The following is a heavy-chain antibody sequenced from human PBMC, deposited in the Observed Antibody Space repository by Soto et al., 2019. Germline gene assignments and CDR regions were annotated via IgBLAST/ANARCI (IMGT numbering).Heavy chain of an antibody. D-gene: IGHD1-1*01. CDR2: IKQDGSEK. V-gene: IGHV3-7*01. Sequence: PGGSLRLSCAASGFTFSSYWMSWVRQAPGKGLEWVANIKQDGSEKYYVDSVKGRFTISRDNAKNSLYLQMNSLRAEDTAVYYCARSRRSWNANWFDPWGQGTLVTVSS. J-gene: IGHJ5*02. CDR3: ARSRRSWNANWFDP. CDR1: GFTFSSYW.